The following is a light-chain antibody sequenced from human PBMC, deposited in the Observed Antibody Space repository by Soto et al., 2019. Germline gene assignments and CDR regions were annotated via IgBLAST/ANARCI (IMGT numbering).Light chain of an antibody. CDR1: KLEDKY. Sequence: SYELTQPPSVSVSPGQTASITCSGDKLEDKYACWYQQKPGQSPVLVIYQDSKRPSGIPERFSGSNSGNTATLTISGTQAMDEADYYCQAWDSTGVFGGGTKLNVL. CDR2: QDS. CDR3: QAWDSTGV. V-gene: IGLV3-1*01. J-gene: IGLJ3*02.